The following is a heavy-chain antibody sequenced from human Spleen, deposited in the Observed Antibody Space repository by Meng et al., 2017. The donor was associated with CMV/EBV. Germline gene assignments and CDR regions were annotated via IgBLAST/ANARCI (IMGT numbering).Heavy chain of an antibody. CDR3: ATSRRSP. Sequence: ASVKVSCKASGYTFSDYYIHWMRQAPGQGPEWMGWINPNSGVTKSAQKFQGRVTMTRDTSISTAYMELSRLISDDTGVYYCATSRRSPWGQGTLVTVSS. J-gene: IGHJ5*02. CDR2: INPNSGVT. V-gene: IGHV1-2*02. CDR1: GYTFSDYY.